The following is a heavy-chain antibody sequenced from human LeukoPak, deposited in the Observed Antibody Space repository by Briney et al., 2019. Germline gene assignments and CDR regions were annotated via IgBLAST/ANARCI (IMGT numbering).Heavy chain of an antibody. CDR2: IKPDGSAT. CDR3: VRGGSMDV. V-gene: IGHV3-7*05. Sequence: GGSLRLSCGASGFTFSSEWLSWVRQAPGEGLEWVAIIKPDGSATSYVDSVKGRFTISSDNAKNLLSLQMNSLRVKDTAVYYCVRGGSMDVWGQGTAVTVSS. J-gene: IGHJ6*01. CDR1: GFTFSSEW.